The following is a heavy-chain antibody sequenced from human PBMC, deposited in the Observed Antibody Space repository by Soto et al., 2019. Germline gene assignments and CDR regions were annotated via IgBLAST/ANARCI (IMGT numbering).Heavy chain of an antibody. CDR2: INHSGST. Sequence: PPETLSLTCAVYGGSFSGYYWSWIRQPPGKGLEWIGEINHSGSTNYNPSLKSRVTISVDTSKNQFSLKLSSVTAADTAVYYCASRGAFSIAAAGTGYYFDYWGQGTLVTVSS. CDR3: ASRGAFSIAAAGTGYYFDY. V-gene: IGHV4-34*01. CDR1: GGSFSGYY. J-gene: IGHJ4*02. D-gene: IGHD6-13*01.